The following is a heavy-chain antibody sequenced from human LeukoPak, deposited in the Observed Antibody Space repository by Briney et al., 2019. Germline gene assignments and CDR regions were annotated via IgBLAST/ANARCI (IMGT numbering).Heavy chain of an antibody. CDR2: MNPNSGNT. Sequence: ASVKVSCKASGYTFTSYDINWVRQATGQGLEWIGLMNPNSGNTGYAQKFQGSVTMTRNTSTATAYMELSSLKSEDTAVYYCATVNTYYFGSGVSRAFHMWGQGTMVTVSS. D-gene: IGHD3-10*01. CDR3: ATVNTYYFGSGVSRAFHM. J-gene: IGHJ3*02. CDR1: GYTFTSYD. V-gene: IGHV1-8*01.